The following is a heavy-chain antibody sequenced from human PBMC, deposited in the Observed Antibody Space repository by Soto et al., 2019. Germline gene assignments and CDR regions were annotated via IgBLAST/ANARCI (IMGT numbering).Heavy chain of an antibody. CDR1: GYTFTTYG. D-gene: IGHD3-3*02. V-gene: IGHV1-18*04. CDR2: ISAYNGNT. Sequence: QVQLVQSGAEMKKPGASVKVSCKASGYTFTTYGISWVRQAPGQGLEWMGWISAYNGNTHYAQKLQGRVTMTTDTSTSTAYVEMRSLRSDDTAVYYCAREHLPYTYDSFDYWGQGTLVTVSS. J-gene: IGHJ4*02. CDR3: AREHLPYTYDSFDY.